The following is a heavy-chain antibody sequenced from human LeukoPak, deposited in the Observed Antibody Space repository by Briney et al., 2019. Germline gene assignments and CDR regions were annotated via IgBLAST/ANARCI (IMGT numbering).Heavy chain of an antibody. CDR2: ISAYDGTT. J-gene: IGHJ3*02. CDR1: GYTFTNYG. Sequence: ASVKVSFKASGYTFTNYGISWVRQAPGQGLEWMGWISAYDGTTDSAQNLQGRVTMTTDTSTSTAYMELRGLRSGDTAVYYCARSHAFDIWGQGTMVTVSS. V-gene: IGHV1-18*01. CDR3: ARSHAFDI.